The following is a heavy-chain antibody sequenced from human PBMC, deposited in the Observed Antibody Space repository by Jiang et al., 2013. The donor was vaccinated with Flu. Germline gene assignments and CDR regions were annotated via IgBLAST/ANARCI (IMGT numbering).Heavy chain of an antibody. Sequence: LLKPSETLSLTCTVSGDSVYSGSYYWSWIRQPPGRGLEWIGHIYFTGRIKYNPSLKSRVTISLDSSKNQFSLKVNSVTAADTAIYYCARAREDCGGDCPLGWFDPWGQGTLVTVSS. D-gene: IGHD2-21*02. CDR2: IYFTGRI. V-gene: IGHV4-61*01. CDR1: GDSVYSGSYY. J-gene: IGHJ5*02. CDR3: ARAREDCGGDCPLGWFDP.